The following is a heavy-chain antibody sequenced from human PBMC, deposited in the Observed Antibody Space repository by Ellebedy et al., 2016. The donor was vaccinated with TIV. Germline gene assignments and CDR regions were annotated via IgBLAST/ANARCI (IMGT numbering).Heavy chain of an antibody. CDR3: TTDTPLWFGERDY. J-gene: IGHJ4*02. V-gene: IGHV3-15*01. Sequence: GESLKISCAASGFTFSNAWMSWVRQAPGKGLEWVGRIKSKTDGGTTDYAAPVKGRFTISGDDSKNTLYLQMNSLKTEDTAVYYCTTDTPLWFGERDYWGQGTLVTVSS. CDR2: IKSKTDGGTT. CDR1: GFTFSNAW. D-gene: IGHD3-10*01.